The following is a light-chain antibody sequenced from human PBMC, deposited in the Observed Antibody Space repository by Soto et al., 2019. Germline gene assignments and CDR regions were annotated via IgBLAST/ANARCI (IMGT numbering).Light chain of an antibody. CDR1: QSVSSY. CDR2: DAS. V-gene: IGKV3-11*01. Sequence: EIVLTQSPATLSLSPGARATLSCRAGQSVSSYLAWYQQKPGQAPRLLIYDASNRATGIPGRFSGSGSGTDVTLTISSLEPEDFAVYYCTQRSTCRWTSGQGTKVEIK. CDR3: TQRSTCRWT. J-gene: IGKJ1*01.